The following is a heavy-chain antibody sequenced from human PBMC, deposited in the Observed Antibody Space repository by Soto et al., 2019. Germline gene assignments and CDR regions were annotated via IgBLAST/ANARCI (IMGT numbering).Heavy chain of an antibody. Sequence: GGSLRLSCAASGFTFSSYAMSWVRQAPGKGLEWASAISGSGGSTYYADSVKGRFTISRDNSKNTLYLQMNSLRAEDTAVYYCAKDLGFSYSSSSGGGNYFDYWGQGTLVTVSS. CDR3: AKDLGFSYSSSSGGGNYFDY. D-gene: IGHD6-6*01. CDR2: ISGSGGST. J-gene: IGHJ4*02. CDR1: GFTFSSYA. V-gene: IGHV3-23*01.